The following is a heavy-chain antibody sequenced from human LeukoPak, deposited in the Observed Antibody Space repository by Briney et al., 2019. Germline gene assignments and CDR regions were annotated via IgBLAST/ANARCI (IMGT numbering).Heavy chain of an antibody. V-gene: IGHV3-15*01. J-gene: IGHJ4*02. D-gene: IGHD6-19*01. CDR1: GFAFSNAW. Sequence: GGSLRLSCAASGFAFSNAWMSWVRQAPGKGLEWVGRIKSKTDGGATDYAAPVKGRFTISRDDSKNTLYLQMNSLKNEDTAVYYCTTGAWSSGWFDYWGQGTLVTVSS. CDR3: TTGAWSSGWFDY. CDR2: IKSKTDGGAT.